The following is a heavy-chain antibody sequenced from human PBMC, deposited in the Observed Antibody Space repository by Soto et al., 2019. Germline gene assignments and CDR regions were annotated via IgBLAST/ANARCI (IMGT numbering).Heavy chain of an antibody. V-gene: IGHV3-74*01. CDR1: GFTFSSYW. J-gene: IGHJ6*02. CDR2: INSDGSST. D-gene: IGHD6-19*01. CDR3: ASPYMYSSGLYFYGMDV. Sequence: EVQLVESGGGLVQPGGSLRLSCAASGFTFSSYWMHWVRQAPGKGLVWVSRINSDGSSTSYADSVKGRFTISRDNAKNTVYLQMSSLRAEDTGVYYCASPYMYSSGLYFYGMDVWGQGTTVTVSS.